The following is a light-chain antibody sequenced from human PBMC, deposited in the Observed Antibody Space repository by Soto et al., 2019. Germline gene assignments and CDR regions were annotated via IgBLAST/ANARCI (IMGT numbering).Light chain of an antibody. CDR1: QNINSH. CDR2: DAS. V-gene: IGKV3-11*01. J-gene: IGKJ1*01. CDR3: QQRSDWPRT. Sequence: EVVMTQSPATLSVSPGDRITLSCRSSQNINSHLAWYQQKPGQPPRLLIYDASNRATGIPARFSGSGSGTDFTLTISSLEPEDFAVYYCQQRSDWPRTFGQGTKVDIK.